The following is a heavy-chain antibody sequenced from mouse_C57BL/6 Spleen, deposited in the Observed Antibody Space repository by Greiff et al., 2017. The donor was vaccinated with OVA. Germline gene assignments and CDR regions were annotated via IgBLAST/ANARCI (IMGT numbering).Heavy chain of an antibody. Sequence: QVQLQQPGAELVKPGASVKLSCKASGYTFTSYWMQWVKQRPGQGLEWIGEIDPSDSYTNYNQKFKGKATLTVDTSSSTAYMQLSSLTSEDSAVYYCAKKLYGNVFAYWGQGTLVTVSA. CDR3: AKKLYGNVFAY. D-gene: IGHD2-1*01. J-gene: IGHJ3*01. V-gene: IGHV1-50*01. CDR2: IDPSDSYT. CDR1: GYTFTSYW.